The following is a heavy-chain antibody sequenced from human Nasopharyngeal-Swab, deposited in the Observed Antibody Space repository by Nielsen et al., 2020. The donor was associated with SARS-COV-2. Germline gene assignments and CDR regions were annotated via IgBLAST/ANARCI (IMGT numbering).Heavy chain of an antibody. CDR3: ARWNNRGAGGTYEMDV. D-gene: IGHD2/OR15-2a*01. CDR2: IPHDGRGN. J-gene: IGHJ6*02. V-gene: IGHV3-30*03. CDR1: GFTFSSYW. Sequence: GGSLRLSCAASGFTFSSYWMNWVRQAPGKGLEWVAVIPHDGRGNVYADSVKGRFTISRDNSTLYLQMDSLRAEDTAVYYCARWNNRGAGGTYEMDVWGQGTTVTVSS.